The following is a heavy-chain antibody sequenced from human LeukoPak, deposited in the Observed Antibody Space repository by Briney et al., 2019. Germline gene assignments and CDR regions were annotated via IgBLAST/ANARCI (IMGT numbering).Heavy chain of an antibody. CDR2: IHYSGST. V-gene: IGHV4-59*01. D-gene: IGHD6-6*01. CDR3: ARAYGGYSSSPYNWLDP. J-gene: IGHJ5*02. CDR1: GGSISSYH. Sequence: ASETLSLTCTVSGGSISSYHWSWIRQSPGKGLEWIGYIHYSGSTNYNPSLKSRVTISLDTSKNQFSLKLISVTAADTAVYYYARAYGGYSSSPYNWLDPWGQGTLVTVSS.